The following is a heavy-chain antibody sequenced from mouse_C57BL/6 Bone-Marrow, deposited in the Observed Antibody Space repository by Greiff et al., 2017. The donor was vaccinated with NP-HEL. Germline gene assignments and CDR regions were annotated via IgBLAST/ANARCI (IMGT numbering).Heavy chain of an antibody. CDR2: IDPEDGET. Sequence: VQLKQSGAELVKPGASVKLSCTASGFNIKDYYMHWVKQRTEQGLEWIGRIDPEDGETKYAPKFQGKATITADTSSNTAYLQLSSLTSEDTAVYYGAKWWETTVVAKAMDYWGQGTSVTVSS. J-gene: IGHJ4*01. CDR1: GFNIKDYY. D-gene: IGHD1-1*01. CDR3: AKWWETTVVAKAMDY. V-gene: IGHV14-2*01.